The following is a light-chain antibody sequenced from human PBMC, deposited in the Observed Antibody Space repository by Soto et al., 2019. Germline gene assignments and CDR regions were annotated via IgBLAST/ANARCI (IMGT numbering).Light chain of an antibody. J-gene: IGKJ1*01. CDR1: QSISSY. V-gene: IGKV1-5*03. CDR2: KAS. Sequence: DIQMTQSPSTLSASVGDRVTITCRASQSISSYLAWYQQKPGMAPKLLIYKASILESGAPSRFSGSGSGTEFTLTISSLQPDDPATYYCQQYYRDSPWTFGQGTKVEIK. CDR3: QQYYRDSPWT.